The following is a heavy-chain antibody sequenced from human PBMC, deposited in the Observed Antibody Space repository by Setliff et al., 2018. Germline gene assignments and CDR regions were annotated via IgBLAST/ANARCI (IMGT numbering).Heavy chain of an antibody. D-gene: IGHD5-12*01. CDR3: TRGPGPWVVVAMPFDC. CDR1: GYNFITFG. CDR2: IAPYNGNT. Sequence: KVSCKTSGYNFITFGISRVRQAPGQGLEWLGWIAPYNGNTDYAQKFQGRVTMTTDTSTNTAHMELRSLTSADTAIYYCTRGPGPWVVVAMPFDCWGQGTLVTVSS. J-gene: IGHJ4*02. V-gene: IGHV1-18*01.